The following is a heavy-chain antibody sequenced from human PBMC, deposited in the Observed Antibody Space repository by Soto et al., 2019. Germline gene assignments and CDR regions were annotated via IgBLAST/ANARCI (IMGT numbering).Heavy chain of an antibody. CDR3: ARDRYPFDS. J-gene: IGHJ4*02. CDR1: GFTVSSNY. CDR2: IYSGGST. V-gene: IGHV3-53*01. D-gene: IGHD1-26*01. Sequence: EVQLVESGGGLIQPGGSLRLSCAASGFTVSSNYMSWVRQAPGKGRGWVSVIYSGGSTYYAESVKGRFTISRDNSKNTLYLQMTSLRAEDTAVYYCARDRYPFDSWGQGTLVTVSS.